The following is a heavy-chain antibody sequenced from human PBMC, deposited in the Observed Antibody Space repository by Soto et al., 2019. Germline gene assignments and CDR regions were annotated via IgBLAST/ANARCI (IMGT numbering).Heavy chain of an antibody. J-gene: IGHJ4*02. CDR2: IYHSGST. D-gene: IGHD1-1*01. CDR3: ASQKLDVPAYFDY. V-gene: IGHV4-30-2*01. CDR1: GGSISSGGFS. Sequence: SETLSLTCAVSGGSISSGGFSWSWIRQPPGKGLESIGYIYHSGSTYYNPSLKSRVTISVDRSKNQFSLKLSSVTAADTAVYYCASQKLDVPAYFDYWGQGTLVTVSS.